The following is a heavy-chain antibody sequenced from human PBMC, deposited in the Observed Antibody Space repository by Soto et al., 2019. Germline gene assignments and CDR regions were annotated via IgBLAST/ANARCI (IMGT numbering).Heavy chain of an antibody. CDR1: GXTFSSYD. CDR3: AKGDCSGGRCYRGFDY. J-gene: IGHJ4*02. CDR2: VSASGSIT. Sequence: LRLSCAASGXTFSSYDMSWVRQAPGKGLEWVSGVSASGSITSYADSAKGRFAISRDNAKNTMFLQMNSLRAEDTAVYFCAKGDCSGGRCYRGFDYWGQGTLVTVSS. D-gene: IGHD2-15*01. V-gene: IGHV3-23*01.